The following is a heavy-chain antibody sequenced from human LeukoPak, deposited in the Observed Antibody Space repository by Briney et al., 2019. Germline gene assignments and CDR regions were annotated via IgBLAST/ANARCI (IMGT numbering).Heavy chain of an antibody. J-gene: IGHJ4*02. CDR2: IQNTGGT. D-gene: IGHD6-19*01. CDR1: SASISSYY. V-gene: IGHV4-59*01. CDR3: VKHGSGWPFDY. Sequence: PSETLSLACTVSSASISSYYWGWIRQSPGKGLEWIGYIQNTGGTTYNPSLKSRVRISKDTSKNQFSLQVRSVTAADTAVYYCVKHGSGWPFDYWGQGTLVTVSS.